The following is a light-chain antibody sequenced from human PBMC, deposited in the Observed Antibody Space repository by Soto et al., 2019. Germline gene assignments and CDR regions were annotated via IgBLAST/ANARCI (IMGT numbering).Light chain of an antibody. CDR2: STS. CDR3: QQYGPSHRS. J-gene: IGKJ1*01. V-gene: IGKV3-20*01. CDR1: QSVGSPY. Sequence: EIVLTQSPGTLSLSPGERATLSCRASQSVGSPYLAWYQQKPGQRPRLLMFSTSSRATGIPDRFSGSGSGTDFTLTISRLEAEDFAVYYCQQYGPSHRSFGQGTKVEIK.